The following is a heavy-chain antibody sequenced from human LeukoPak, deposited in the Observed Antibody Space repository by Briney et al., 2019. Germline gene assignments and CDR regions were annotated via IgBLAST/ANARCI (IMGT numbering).Heavy chain of an antibody. Sequence: SVKVSCKASGGTFSSYAISWVRQAPGQGLEWMGGIIPIFGTANYAQKFQGRVTITADESTSTAYMELSSLRSEDTAVYYCARTNWGFKGELLDYWGQGTLVTVSS. CDR3: ARTNWGFKGELLDY. V-gene: IGHV1-69*13. CDR1: GGTFSSYA. D-gene: IGHD7-27*01. CDR2: IIPIFGTA. J-gene: IGHJ4*02.